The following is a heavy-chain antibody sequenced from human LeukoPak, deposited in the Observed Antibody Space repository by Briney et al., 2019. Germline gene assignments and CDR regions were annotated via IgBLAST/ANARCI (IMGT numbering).Heavy chain of an antibody. CDR3: ATAGRRLFGVLIPLSFDY. Sequence: ASVKVSCKVSGYTLTELSMHWVRQAPGKGLEWMGGFDPEDGETIYAQKFQGRVTMTRDMSTSTVYMELSSLRSEDTALYYCATAGRRLFGVLIPLSFDYWGQGTLVTVSS. V-gene: IGHV1-24*01. CDR1: GYTLTELS. CDR2: FDPEDGET. D-gene: IGHD3-3*01. J-gene: IGHJ4*02.